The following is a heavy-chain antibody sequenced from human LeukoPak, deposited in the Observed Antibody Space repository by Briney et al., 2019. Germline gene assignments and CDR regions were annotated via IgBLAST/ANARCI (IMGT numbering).Heavy chain of an antibody. V-gene: IGHV1-2*02. Sequence: ASVKVSCKASGYTFTGYYMHWVRQAPGQGLEWMGWINPNSGGTNYAQKFQGRVTMTRDTSISTAYMELSRLRSDDTAVYYCARVVAAAVYYYYMDVWGKGTTVTVSS. CDR2: INPNSGGT. J-gene: IGHJ6*03. CDR3: ARVVAAAVYYYYMDV. CDR1: GYTFTGYY. D-gene: IGHD6-13*01.